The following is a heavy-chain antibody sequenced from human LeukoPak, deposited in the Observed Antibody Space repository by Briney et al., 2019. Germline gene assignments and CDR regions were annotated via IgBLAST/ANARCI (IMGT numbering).Heavy chain of an antibody. CDR2: INHSGST. J-gene: IGHJ4*02. Sequence: SETLSLTCAVYGGSFSGYYWSWIRQPPGKGLEWIGEINHSGSTNYNPSLKSRVTISVDTSKNQFSLKLSSVTAADTAVYYCARDRQTGNFDYWGQGTLVTVSS. D-gene: IGHD3-9*01. CDR3: ARDRQTGNFDY. V-gene: IGHV4-34*01. CDR1: GGSFSGYY.